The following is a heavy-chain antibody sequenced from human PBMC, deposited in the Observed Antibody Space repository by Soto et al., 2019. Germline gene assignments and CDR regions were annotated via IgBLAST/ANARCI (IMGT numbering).Heavy chain of an antibody. CDR1: GHAISSGSY. D-gene: IGHD2-15*01. CDR3: ARDDGPRPYCSGGACYPADY. V-gene: IGHV4-38-2*02. Sequence: SETLSLTCAVSGHAISSGSYWGWIRQPPGKGLEWIGSIYHSGDAYYNPSLKSRVSISVDTSKNQFSLKVRSVTAADTAVYYCARDDGPRPYCSGGACYPADYWGQGTLVTVSS. J-gene: IGHJ4*02. CDR2: IYHSGDA.